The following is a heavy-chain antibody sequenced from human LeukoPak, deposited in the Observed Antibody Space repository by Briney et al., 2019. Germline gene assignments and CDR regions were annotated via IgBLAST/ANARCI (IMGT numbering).Heavy chain of an antibody. Sequence: GMSLRLSCAASGFTFDDYAMHWVRQAPGKGLEWVSYITWNSGIKGYADSVKGRFTISRDNAKNSLILQMNSLRVEDTALYYCAKLGGAFDIWGQGTMVIVSS. CDR3: AKLGGAFDI. J-gene: IGHJ3*02. V-gene: IGHV3-9*01. CDR2: ITWNSGIK. CDR1: GFTFDDYA. D-gene: IGHD3-16*01.